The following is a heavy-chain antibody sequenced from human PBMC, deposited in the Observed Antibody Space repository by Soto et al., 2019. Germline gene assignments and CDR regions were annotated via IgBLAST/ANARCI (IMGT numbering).Heavy chain of an antibody. J-gene: IGHJ4*02. CDR2: ILNTGTT. CDR3: AMDGPEGKIGDY. V-gene: IGHV3-23*01. D-gene: IGHD2-2*03. CDR1: GFTFRDYG. Sequence: EVHLLESGGHLVQSGGSLRLSCAAAGFTFRDYGMTWVRQAPDKGLEWVATILNTGTTYYTDSVQGRFTVSRDNSENTLFLQMSSLRAEDTAIYYCAMDGPEGKIGDYWGQGTLVAVSS.